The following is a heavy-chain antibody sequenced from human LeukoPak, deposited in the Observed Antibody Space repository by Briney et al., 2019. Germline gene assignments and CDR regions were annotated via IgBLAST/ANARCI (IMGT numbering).Heavy chain of an antibody. CDR2: IYSGGGT. D-gene: IGHD6-13*01. CDR3: ARGPTYSSCWYYFDY. CDR1: GFTISSSY. V-gene: IGHV3-53*01. J-gene: IGHJ4*02. Sequence: GGSLRLSCAASGFTISSSYMSWVRQAPGKGLEWVSVIYSGGGTYYADSVRGRFTISRDNSKNTLYLQMNSLRAEDTAVYYCARGPTYSSCWYYFDYWGQGTLVTVSS.